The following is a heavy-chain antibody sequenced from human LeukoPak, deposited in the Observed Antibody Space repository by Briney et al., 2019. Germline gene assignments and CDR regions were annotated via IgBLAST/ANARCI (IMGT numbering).Heavy chain of an antibody. CDR2: ISYDGSNK. J-gene: IGHJ4*02. V-gene: IGHV3-30*18. CDR3: AKEQYYYDSSGSPFDY. D-gene: IGHD3-22*01. CDR1: GFTFGSFG. Sequence: GGSLRLSCEASGFTFGSFGMHWVRQAPGKGLEWVAVISYDGSNKYYADSVKGRFTISRDNSKNTLYLQMNSLRAEDTAVYYCAKEQYYYDSSGSPFDYWGQGTLVTVSS.